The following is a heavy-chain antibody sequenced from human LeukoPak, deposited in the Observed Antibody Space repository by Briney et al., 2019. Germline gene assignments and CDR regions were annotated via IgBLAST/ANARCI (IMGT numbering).Heavy chain of an antibody. CDR1: GFTFSSYA. V-gene: IGHV3-23*01. CDR3: AKDPYVARKQLVLGVFDY. D-gene: IGHD6-6*01. Sequence: PGGSLRLSCAASGFTFSSYAMSWVRQAPGKGLEWVSAISGSGGSTYYADSVKGRFTISRDNSKNTLYLQMNSLRAEDTAVYYCAKDPYVARKQLVLGVFDYWGQGTLVTVSS. J-gene: IGHJ4*02. CDR2: ISGSGGST.